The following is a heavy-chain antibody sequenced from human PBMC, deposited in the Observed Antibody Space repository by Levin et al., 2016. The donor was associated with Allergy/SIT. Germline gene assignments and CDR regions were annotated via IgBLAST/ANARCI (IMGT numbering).Heavy chain of an antibody. CDR1: GFTFSSYS. Sequence: GSLRLSCAASGFTFSSYSMNWVRQAPGKGLEWVSSISSSSSYIYYADSVKGRFTISRDNAKNSLYLQMNSLRAEDTAVYYCASGSLDSYYFDYWGQGTLVTVSS. V-gene: IGHV3-21*01. J-gene: IGHJ4*02. CDR3: ASGSLDSYYFDY. D-gene: IGHD3-9*01. CDR2: ISSSSSYI.